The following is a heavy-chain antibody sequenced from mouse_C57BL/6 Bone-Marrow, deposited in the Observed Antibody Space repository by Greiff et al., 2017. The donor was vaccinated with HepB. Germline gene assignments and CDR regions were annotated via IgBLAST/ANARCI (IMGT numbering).Heavy chain of an antibody. Sequence: QVQLQQSGAELLKPGASVKLSCKATGYTFTGYWIEWVKQRPGHGLEWIGEILPGRGSTNYNEKFKGKATLTSDTPSNTAYLQLSSLATEDSASYYCAREGRYWGQATLVTVSA. CDR2: ILPGRGST. J-gene: IGHJ3*01. CDR1: GYTFTGYW. V-gene: IGHV1-9*01. CDR3: AREGRY.